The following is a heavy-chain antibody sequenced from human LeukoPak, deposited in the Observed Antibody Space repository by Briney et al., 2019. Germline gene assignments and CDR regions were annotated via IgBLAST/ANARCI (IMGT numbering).Heavy chain of an antibody. D-gene: IGHD1-20*01. CDR1: GYTFTNYD. V-gene: IGHV1-8*01. CDR2: MNPNSGNT. CDR3: ARGASITGIPGLYYYYYYYMDV. J-gene: IGHJ6*03. Sequence: GASVKVSCKASGYTFTNYDINWVRQAAGQGLEWMGWMNPNSGNTGYAQKFQGRVTMTRNTSISTAYMELSSLRSEDTAVYYCARGASITGIPGLYYYYYYYMDVWGKGTTVTVSS.